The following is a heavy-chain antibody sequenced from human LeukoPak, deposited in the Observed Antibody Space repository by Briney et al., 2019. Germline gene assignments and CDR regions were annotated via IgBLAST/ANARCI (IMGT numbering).Heavy chain of an antibody. J-gene: IGHJ6*03. D-gene: IGHD5-18*01. CDR3: ARRGYGYYYYMDV. CDR1: GGDISSYY. Sequence: ETLSLTCTVSGGDISSYYWSWIRQPPGKGLEWMGIIYPGDSDTRYSPSFQGQVTISADKSISTAYLQWSSLKASDTAMYYCARRGYGYYYYMDVWGKGTTVTVSS. CDR2: IYPGDSDT. V-gene: IGHV5-51*01.